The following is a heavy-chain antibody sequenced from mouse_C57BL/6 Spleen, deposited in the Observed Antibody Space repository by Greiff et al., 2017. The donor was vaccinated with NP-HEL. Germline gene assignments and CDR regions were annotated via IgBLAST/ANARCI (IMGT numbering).Heavy chain of an antibody. CDR3: ARWAAYGSRYFDV. V-gene: IGHV7-3*01. J-gene: IGHJ1*03. CDR2: IRTKANGYTT. D-gene: IGHD1-1*01. CDR1: GFTFTDYY. Sequence: DVQLVESGGGLVQPGGSLSLSCAASGFTFTDYYMSWVRQPPGQALEWLGFIRTKANGYTTEYSSSVKGRFTISRDTSQSILYLQLNALRAEDSATDYCARWAAYGSRYFDVWGTGTTVTVSS.